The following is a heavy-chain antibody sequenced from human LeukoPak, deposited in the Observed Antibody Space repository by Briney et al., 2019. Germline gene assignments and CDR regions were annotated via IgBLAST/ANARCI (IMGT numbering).Heavy chain of an antibody. Sequence: PGGSLRLSCVASGITLNNYAMYWVRQAPGKGLEWVAAISYDGSNKYYADSVKGRFTISRDNSKNTLYLQMNSLGAEDTAVYYCAKMGGPIWGSYRNLNYFDYWGQGTLVTVSS. CDR3: AKMGGPIWGSYRNLNYFDY. D-gene: IGHD3-16*02. V-gene: IGHV3-30*04. CDR2: ISYDGSNK. CDR1: GITLNNYA. J-gene: IGHJ4*02.